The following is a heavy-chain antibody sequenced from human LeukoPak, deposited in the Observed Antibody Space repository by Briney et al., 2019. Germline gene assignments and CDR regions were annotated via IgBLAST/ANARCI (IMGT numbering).Heavy chain of an antibody. D-gene: IGHD3-16*01. Sequence: SSVKVSCKASGCTFSSYAISWVRQAPGQGLEWMGGIIPIFGTANYAQKFQGRVTITADESTSTAYMELSSLRSEDTAVYYCARRLTGGGYYYYYMDVWGKGTTVTVSS. CDR2: IIPIFGTA. V-gene: IGHV1-69*01. CDR3: ARRLTGGGYYYYYMDV. CDR1: GCTFSSYA. J-gene: IGHJ6*03.